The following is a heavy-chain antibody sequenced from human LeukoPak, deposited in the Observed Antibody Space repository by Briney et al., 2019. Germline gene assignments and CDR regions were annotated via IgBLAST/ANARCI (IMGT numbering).Heavy chain of an antibody. CDR2: IKQDGSEK. J-gene: IGHJ4*02. Sequence: GGSLRLSCAASGFTFSTYWMNWVRQAPGKGLEWVANIKQDGSEKYYVDSVKGRFTISRDNSKNTLYLQMNSLRAEDAAVYYCAKGPLTEVAGTTWDYWGQGTLVTVSS. D-gene: IGHD6-19*01. CDR1: GFTFSTYW. CDR3: AKGPLTEVAGTTWDY. V-gene: IGHV3-7*03.